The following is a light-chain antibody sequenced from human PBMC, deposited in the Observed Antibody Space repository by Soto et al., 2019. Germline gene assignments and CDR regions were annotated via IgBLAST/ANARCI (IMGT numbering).Light chain of an antibody. CDR3: QQYYHWGLS. V-gene: IGKV3D-15*01. CDR2: GSS. CDR1: QNVATN. J-gene: IGKJ4*01. Sequence: VMTQSPANLSVSPGEGVTLFCRASQNVATNIAWYQVKPAQAPRLLIYGSSTWATGIPATFSGSGSGTQFSLTISSLQSEDSAVYYCQQYYHWGLSFGGGTKVEI.